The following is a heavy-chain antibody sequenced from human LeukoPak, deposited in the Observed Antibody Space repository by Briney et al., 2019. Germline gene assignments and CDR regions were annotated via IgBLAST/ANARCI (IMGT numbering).Heavy chain of an antibody. CDR3: ARPPRHYCDSSGYYYVLGDAFDI. D-gene: IGHD3-22*01. CDR2: IYPGDSDT. CDR1: GYSFTSYW. V-gene: IGHV5-51*01. J-gene: IGHJ3*02. Sequence: GESLKISCKGSGYSFTSYWIGWVRQMPGKGLEWMGIIYPGDSDTRYSPSFQGQVTISADKSISTAYLQWSSLKASDTAMYYCARPPRHYCDSSGYYYVLGDAFDIWGQGTMVTVSS.